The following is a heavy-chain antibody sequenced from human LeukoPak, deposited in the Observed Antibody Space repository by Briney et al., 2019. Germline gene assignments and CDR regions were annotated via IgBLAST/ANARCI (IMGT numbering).Heavy chain of an antibody. CDR3: ARLCSGGSCYYYFDY. CDR2: INAGNGNT. CDR1: GYTFTSYA. V-gene: IGHV1-3*01. J-gene: IGHJ4*02. D-gene: IGHD2-15*01. Sequence: EASVKVSCKASGYTFTSYAMHWVRQAPGQRLEWMGWINAGNGNTKYSQKFQGRVTITRDTSAGTAYMELSSLRSEDTAVYYCARLCSGGSCYYYFDYWGQGTLVTVSS.